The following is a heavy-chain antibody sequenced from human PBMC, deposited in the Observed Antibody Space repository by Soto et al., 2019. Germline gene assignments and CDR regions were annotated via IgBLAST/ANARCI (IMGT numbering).Heavy chain of an antibody. V-gene: IGHV3-72*01. CDR1: GFTFSDHY. D-gene: IGHD1-26*01. CDR3: ARIVGATTVDY. Sequence: GSLRLSCAASGFTFSDHYMDWVRQAPGKGLEWVGRTRNKANSYTTEYAASVKGRVTISRDDSKNSLYLQMNSLKTEDTAVYYCARIVGATTVDYWGQGTLVTVSS. CDR2: TRNKANSYTT. J-gene: IGHJ4*02.